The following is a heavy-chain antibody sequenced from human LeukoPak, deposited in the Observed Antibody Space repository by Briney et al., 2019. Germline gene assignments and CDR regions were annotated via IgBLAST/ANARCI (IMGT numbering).Heavy chain of an antibody. CDR2: ISYDGSNK. Sequence: RGSLRLSCAASGFTFSSYGMHWVRQAPGKGLEWVAVISYDGSNKYYADSVKGRFTISRDNSKNTLYLQMNSLRAEDTAVYYRAKSPSTVTTESYWGQGTLVTVSS. D-gene: IGHD4-17*01. V-gene: IGHV3-30*18. J-gene: IGHJ4*02. CDR1: GFTFSSYG. CDR3: AKSPSTVTTESY.